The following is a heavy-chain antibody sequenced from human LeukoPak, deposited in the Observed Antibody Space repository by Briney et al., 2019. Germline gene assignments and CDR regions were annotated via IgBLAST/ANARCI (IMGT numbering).Heavy chain of an antibody. V-gene: IGHV4-61*01. CDR1: GGSVSSGSYY. D-gene: IGHD2-8*01. J-gene: IGHJ4*02. CDR3: ARAPNPDFFDD. Sequence: SETLSLTCTVSGGSVSSGSYYWSWIRQPPGKGLEWIGYIYYSGSTNYNPSLKSRVTISVDTSRNQFSLKLSSVTAADTAVYYCARAPNPDFFDDWGQGTLVTVSS. CDR2: IYYSGST.